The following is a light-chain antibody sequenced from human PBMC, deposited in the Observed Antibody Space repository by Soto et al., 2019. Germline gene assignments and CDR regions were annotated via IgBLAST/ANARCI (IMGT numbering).Light chain of an antibody. Sequence: QPVLTQPPSVSGAPGQRVTISCTGSSSNIGAGYDVHWYQQPPGTAPKLLIYGNSNRPSGVPDRFSGSKSGTSASLAITGLQAEDEADYYCQSYDSSLREVFGGGTKLTVL. CDR2: GNS. CDR1: SSNIGAGYD. CDR3: QSYDSSLREV. J-gene: IGLJ2*01. V-gene: IGLV1-40*01.